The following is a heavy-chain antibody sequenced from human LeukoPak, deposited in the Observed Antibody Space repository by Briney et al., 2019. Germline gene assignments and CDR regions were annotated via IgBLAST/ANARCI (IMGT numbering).Heavy chain of an antibody. CDR2: IYTSGSI. CDR3: ARQYYYYAPFDY. J-gene: IGHJ4*02. V-gene: IGHV4-4*09. D-gene: IGHD3-10*01. Sequence: SETLSLTCTVSGGSISSYYWSWIRQPPGKGLEWIGYIYTSGSINYNPSLKSRVTISVDTSKNQFSLKLSSVTAADTAVYYCARQYYYYAPFDYWGQGTLVTVSS. CDR1: GGSISSYY.